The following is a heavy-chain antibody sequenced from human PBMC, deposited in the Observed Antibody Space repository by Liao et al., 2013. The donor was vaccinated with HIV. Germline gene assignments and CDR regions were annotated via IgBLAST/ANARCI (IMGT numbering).Heavy chain of an antibody. Sequence: QVQLQQWGAGLLKPSETLSLICAVYGGSLKNFYWSWLRQPPGKGLEWIGEINHSGRTNFNPSLKSRVTISVDTSKNQFSLKLTSVTAADTAVYYCARVQWEPAPNWYSDLWGRGTLVIVSS. V-gene: IGHV4-34*01. CDR2: INHSGRT. D-gene: IGHD1-26*01. CDR1: GGSLKNFY. CDR3: ARVQWEPAPNWYSDL. J-gene: IGHJ2*01.